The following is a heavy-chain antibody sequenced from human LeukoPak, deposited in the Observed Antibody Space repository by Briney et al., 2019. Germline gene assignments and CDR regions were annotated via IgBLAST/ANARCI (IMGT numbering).Heavy chain of an antibody. Sequence: SVKVSCKASGGIFSSYAISWVRQAPGQGLEWMGRIIPILGIANYAQKFQGRVTITADKSTSTAYMELSSLRSEDTAVYYCAREILWFGETSGGMDVWGQGTTVTVSS. CDR3: AREILWFGETSGGMDV. CDR1: GGIFSSYA. V-gene: IGHV1-69*04. D-gene: IGHD3-10*01. CDR2: IIPILGIA. J-gene: IGHJ6*02.